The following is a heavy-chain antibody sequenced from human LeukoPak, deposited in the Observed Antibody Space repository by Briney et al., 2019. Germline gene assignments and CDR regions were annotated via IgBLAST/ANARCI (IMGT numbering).Heavy chain of an antibody. Sequence: PSETLSHTCTVSGGSISSYYWSWIRQPPGKGLEWIGYIYYSGSTNYNPSLKSRVTISVDTSKNQFSLKLSSVTAVDTAVYYCARNEPDSSGYYYALDYWGQGTLVTVSS. D-gene: IGHD3-22*01. V-gene: IGHV4-59*01. J-gene: IGHJ4*02. CDR1: GGSISSYY. CDR3: ARNEPDSSGYYYALDY. CDR2: IYYSGST.